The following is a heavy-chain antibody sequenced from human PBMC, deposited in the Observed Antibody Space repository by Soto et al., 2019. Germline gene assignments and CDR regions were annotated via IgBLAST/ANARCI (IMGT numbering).Heavy chain of an antibody. CDR1: GFTFSRYD. Sequence: PGGSLRLSCAASGFTFSRYDMHWVRQVTGKGLEWVSAIGAAGDAYYPGSVRGRFTISRENAKNSFYLQMDSLRPGDTAVYYCARFLSSYGMDVWGQGTTVTVSS. J-gene: IGHJ6*02. D-gene: IGHD3-10*01. CDR2: IGAAGDA. V-gene: IGHV3-13*01. CDR3: ARFLSSYGMDV.